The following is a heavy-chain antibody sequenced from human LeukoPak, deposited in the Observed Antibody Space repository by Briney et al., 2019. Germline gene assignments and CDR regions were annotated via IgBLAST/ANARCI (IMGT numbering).Heavy chain of an antibody. Sequence: RASVKVSCKASGYTFTSYGISWVRQAPGQGLEWMGWISAYNGNTNYAQKLQGRVTMTTDTSTSTAYMELRSLRSDDTAVYYCARGWTTTVTTSPLDYWGQGTLVTVSS. CDR1: GYTFTSYG. D-gene: IGHD4-11*01. CDR2: ISAYNGNT. V-gene: IGHV1-18*01. CDR3: ARGWTTTVTTSPLDY. J-gene: IGHJ4*02.